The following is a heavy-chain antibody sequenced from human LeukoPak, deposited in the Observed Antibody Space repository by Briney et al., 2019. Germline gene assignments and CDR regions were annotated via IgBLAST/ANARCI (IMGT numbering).Heavy chain of an antibody. CDR3: AGDLERWYNNWFDP. CDR2: IYTSGST. J-gene: IGHJ5*02. D-gene: IGHD6-13*01. Sequence: PSETLSLTCTVSGGSISSYYWSWIRQPAGKGLEWIGRIYTSGSTNYNPSLKSRVTMSVDTSKNQFSLKLSSVTAADTAVYYCAGDLERWYNNWFDPWGQGTLVTVSS. CDR1: GGSISSYY. V-gene: IGHV4-4*07.